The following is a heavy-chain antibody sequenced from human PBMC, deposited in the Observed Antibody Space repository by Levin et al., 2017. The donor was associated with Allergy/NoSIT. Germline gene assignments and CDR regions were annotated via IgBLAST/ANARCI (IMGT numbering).Heavy chain of an antibody. CDR3: ARGGGSYGY. Sequence: SQTLSLTCAVYGGSFSGYYWSWIRQPPGKGLEWIGEINHSGSTNYNPSLKSRVTISVDTSKNQFSLKLSSVTAADTAVYYCARGGGSYGYWGQGTLVTVSS. V-gene: IGHV4-34*01. D-gene: IGHD5-18*01. CDR1: GGSFSGYY. CDR2: INHSGST. J-gene: IGHJ4*02.